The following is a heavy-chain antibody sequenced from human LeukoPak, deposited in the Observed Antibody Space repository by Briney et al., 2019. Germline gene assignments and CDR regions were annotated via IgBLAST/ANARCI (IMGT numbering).Heavy chain of an antibody. Sequence: SETLSLTCTVSGGSISSSSYYWGWIRQPPGKGLEWIGSIYYSGSTYYNPSLKSRVTISVDTSKNQFSLKLSSVTAADTAVYYCARDRPGYSGSYLPFDYWGQGTLVTVSS. V-gene: IGHV4-39*07. CDR1: GGSISSSSYY. CDR3: ARDRPGYSGSYLPFDY. CDR2: IYYSGST. J-gene: IGHJ4*02. D-gene: IGHD1-26*01.